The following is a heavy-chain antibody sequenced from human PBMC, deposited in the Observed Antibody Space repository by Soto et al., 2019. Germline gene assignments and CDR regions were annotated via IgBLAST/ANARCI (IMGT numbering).Heavy chain of an antibody. CDR3: AKLLASRITMVRGVPQGYYYYGMDV. CDR1: GFTFSSYA. CDR2: ISGSGGST. D-gene: IGHD3-10*01. Sequence: GGSLRLSCAASGFTFSSYAMSWVRQAPGKGLEWVSAISGSGGSTYYADSVKGRFTISRDNSKNTLYLQMNSLRAEDTAVYYCAKLLASRITMVRGVPQGYYYYGMDVRGQGTTVTVSS. J-gene: IGHJ6*02. V-gene: IGHV3-23*01.